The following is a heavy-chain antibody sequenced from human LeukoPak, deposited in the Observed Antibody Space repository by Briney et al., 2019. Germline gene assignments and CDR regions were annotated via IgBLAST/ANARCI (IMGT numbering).Heavy chain of an antibody. Sequence: SETLSFTCGASGGSIDITNYWSWDRQAPGKGLEWIGEISHDGTTNYNPSLRSRVAMSLDRANNQFSLSLTSVTAADTAVYYCTREDRPFCPFAYWGQGVLVTVSS. CDR1: GGSIDITNY. D-gene: IGHD3-22*01. V-gene: IGHV4-4*02. CDR2: ISHDGTT. CDR3: TREDRPFCPFAY. J-gene: IGHJ4*02.